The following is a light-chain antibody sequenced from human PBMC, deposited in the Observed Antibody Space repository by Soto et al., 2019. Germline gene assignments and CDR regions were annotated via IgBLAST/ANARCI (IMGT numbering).Light chain of an antibody. J-gene: IGLJ1*01. Sequence: QSSLTQPRSVSGSPGQSVTISCTGTSSDFGGYNYVSWYQHHPGKAPKLMICDVSERPSGVPDRFSGSKSGNTASLTISGLQAEDEADYYCCSYAGTLYVFGTGTKVTV. CDR1: SSDFGGYNY. V-gene: IGLV2-11*01. CDR3: CSYAGTLYV. CDR2: DVS.